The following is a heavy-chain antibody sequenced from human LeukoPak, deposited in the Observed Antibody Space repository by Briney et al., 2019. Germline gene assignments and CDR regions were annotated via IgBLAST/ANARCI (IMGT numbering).Heavy chain of an antibody. CDR3: AKKGGYNLNFDL. CDR2: ISISGSST. CDR1: GFTFSTYD. Sequence: GGSLRLSCAASGFTFSTYDMTWVRQAPGKGLEWVSTISISGSSTFYADSATGRFTISRDNSKNTLYLQMNSLRAEDTAVYYCAKKGGYNLNFDLWGRGTLVTVSS. J-gene: IGHJ2*01. D-gene: IGHD5-24*01. V-gene: IGHV3-23*01.